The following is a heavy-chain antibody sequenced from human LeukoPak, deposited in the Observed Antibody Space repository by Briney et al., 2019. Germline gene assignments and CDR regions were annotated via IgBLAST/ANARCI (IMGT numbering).Heavy chain of an antibody. CDR2: IKQDGSEK. J-gene: IGHJ4*02. Sequence: PGGSLRLSCAASGSTFSGYWMNWVRQVPGKGLEWVANIKQDGSEKYYVDSVKGRFTISRDNSKNTLYLQMNSLRAEDTAVYYCARVRSYGTFDYWGQGTLVTVSS. V-gene: IGHV3-7*03. D-gene: IGHD5-18*01. CDR3: ARVRSYGTFDY. CDR1: GSTFSGYW.